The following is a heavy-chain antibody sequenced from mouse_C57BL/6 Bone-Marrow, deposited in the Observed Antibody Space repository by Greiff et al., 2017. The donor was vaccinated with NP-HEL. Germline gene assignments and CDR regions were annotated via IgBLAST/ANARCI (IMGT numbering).Heavy chain of an antibody. CDR3: ARDGYRYFDV. CDR2: IYPRSGNT. CDR1: GYTFTSYG. J-gene: IGHJ1*03. D-gene: IGHD2-3*01. Sequence: VQLVESGAELARPGASVKLSCEASGYTFTSYGISWVKQRTGQGLEWIGEIYPRSGNTYYNEKFKGKATLTADKSSSTAYMELRSLTSEDSAVYFCARDGYRYFDVWGTGTTVTVSS. V-gene: IGHV1-81*01.